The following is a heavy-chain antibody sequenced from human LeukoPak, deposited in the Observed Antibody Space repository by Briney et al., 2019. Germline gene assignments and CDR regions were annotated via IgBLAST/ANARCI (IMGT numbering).Heavy chain of an antibody. V-gene: IGHV3-23*01. CDR3: VKFRGIQHYNYHMDV. CDR2: LTGSGGNT. Sequence: GGSLRLSCAASGFTFSSYAMSWVRQAPGKRLEWVSGLTGSGGNTYYADSVKGRFTISRDNSKNTLSLQMNSLRAEDAAVYYCVKFRGIQHYNYHMDVWGKGTTVTVSS. J-gene: IGHJ6*03. CDR1: GFTFSSYA. D-gene: IGHD3-10*01.